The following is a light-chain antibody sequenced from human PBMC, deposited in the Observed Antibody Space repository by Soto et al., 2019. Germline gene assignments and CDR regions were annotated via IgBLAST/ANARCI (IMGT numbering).Light chain of an antibody. Sequence: QTVVTQEPSLTGSPGGTVTLTFCSSTSAVTSGYYPNWLQHKPGQPPIPLIYSISNKHSWTPDRFSGSLLGAKAALTLSGVLPEDEADYYGLLYYDGAQVFVGGTKLTVL. V-gene: IGLV7-43*01. J-gene: IGLJ3*02. CDR3: LLYYDGAQV. CDR2: SIS. CDR1: TSAVTSGYY.